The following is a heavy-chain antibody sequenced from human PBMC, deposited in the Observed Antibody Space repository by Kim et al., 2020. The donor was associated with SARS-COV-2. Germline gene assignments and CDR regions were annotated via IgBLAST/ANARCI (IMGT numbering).Heavy chain of an antibody. Sequence: GGSLRLSCAASGFTFSSYAMHWVRQAPGKGLEWVAVISYDGSNKYYADSVKGRFTISRDNSKNTLYLQMNSLRAEDTAVYYCARGPLEYSSSSQFDYWG. D-gene: IGHD6-13*01. CDR2: ISYDGSNK. CDR3: ARGPLEYSSSSQFDY. CDR1: GFTFSSYA. J-gene: IGHJ4*01. V-gene: IGHV3-30*04.